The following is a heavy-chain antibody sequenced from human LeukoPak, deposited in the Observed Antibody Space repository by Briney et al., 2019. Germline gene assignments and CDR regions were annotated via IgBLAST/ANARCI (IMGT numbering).Heavy chain of an antibody. CDR1: GFTFSSYS. D-gene: IGHD2-8*01. CDR2: ISTTSRTI. V-gene: IGHV3-48*01. Sequence: GGSLRLSCAASGFTFSSYSMNWVRQAPGKGLEWVSYISTTSRTIYYADSVKGRFTISRDNAKNSLYLQMNSLRAEDTAVYYCGRDFFSRVYYFDYGGQGTLVTVSS. CDR3: GRDFFSRVYYFDY. J-gene: IGHJ4*02.